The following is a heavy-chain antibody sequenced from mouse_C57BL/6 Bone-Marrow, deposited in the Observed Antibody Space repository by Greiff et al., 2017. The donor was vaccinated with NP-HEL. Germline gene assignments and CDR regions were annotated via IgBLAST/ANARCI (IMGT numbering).Heavy chain of an antibody. CDR1: GYAFTNYL. J-gene: IGHJ2*01. CDR3: ARWGRGVFDY. Sequence: ESGAELVRPGTSVKVSCKASGYAFTNYLIEWVKQRPGQGLEWIGVINPGSGGTNYNEKFKGKATLTADKSSSTAYMQLSSLTSEDSAVYVCARWGRGVFDYWGQGTTLTVSS. V-gene: IGHV1-54*01. CDR2: INPGSGGT.